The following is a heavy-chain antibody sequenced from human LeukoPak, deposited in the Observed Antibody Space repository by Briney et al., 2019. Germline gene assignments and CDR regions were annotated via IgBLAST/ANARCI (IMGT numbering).Heavy chain of an antibody. J-gene: IGHJ4*02. Sequence: GGSLRLSCAASGFTFSNYWMHWVRQAPGKGLVWVSRIKTDGSRTNYADSVKGRFTISRDNAKNTVYLEMNSLRSEDTAVYYCARAIGSSWGKVDYWGQGTLVTVSS. CDR2: IKTDGSRT. CDR3: ARAIGSSWGKVDY. D-gene: IGHD6-13*01. V-gene: IGHV3-74*01. CDR1: GFTFSNYW.